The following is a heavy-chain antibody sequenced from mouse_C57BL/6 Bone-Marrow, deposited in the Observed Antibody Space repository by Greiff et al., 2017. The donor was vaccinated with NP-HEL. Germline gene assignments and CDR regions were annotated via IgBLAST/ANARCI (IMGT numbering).Heavy chain of an antibody. V-gene: IGHV1-82*01. J-gene: IGHJ3*01. CDR3: ARRGWDGAWFAY. CDR2: IYPGDGDT. Sequence: QVQLKESGPELVKPGASVKISCKASGYAFSSSWMNWVKQRPGKGLEWIGRIYPGDGDTNYNGKFKGKATLTADKSSSTAYMQLSSLTSEDSAVYFCARRGWDGAWFAYWGQGTLVTVSA. D-gene: IGHD4-1*01. CDR1: GYAFSSSW.